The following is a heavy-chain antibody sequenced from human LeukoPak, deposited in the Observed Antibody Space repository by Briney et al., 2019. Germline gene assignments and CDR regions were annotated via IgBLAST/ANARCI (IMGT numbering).Heavy chain of an antibody. J-gene: IGHJ4*02. V-gene: IGHV3-23*01. Sequence: PGGSLRLSCGASGFTFSTYGMSWVRRAPGKGLEWVSGISGSGGSTYYADSVKGRFTISRDNSKNTLYLQMNSLRADDTAVYYCARRAGAYSHPYDYWGQGTLVTVSS. CDR1: GFTFSTYG. CDR2: ISGSGGST. D-gene: IGHD4/OR15-4a*01. CDR3: ARRAGAYSHPYDY.